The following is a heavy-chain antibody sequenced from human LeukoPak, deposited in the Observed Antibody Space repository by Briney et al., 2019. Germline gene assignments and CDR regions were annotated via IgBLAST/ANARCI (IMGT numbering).Heavy chain of an antibody. CDR2: INHSGST. Sequence: PSETLSLTCAVYGGSFSGYYWSWIRQPPGKGLEWIGEINHSGSTNYNPSLKSRVTISVDTSKNQFSLKLSSVTAADTAVYYCARGGGSRKLRYYYYMDVWGKGTTVTISS. CDR3: ARGGGSRKLRYYYYMDV. J-gene: IGHJ6*03. D-gene: IGHD1-26*01. V-gene: IGHV4-34*01. CDR1: GGSFSGYY.